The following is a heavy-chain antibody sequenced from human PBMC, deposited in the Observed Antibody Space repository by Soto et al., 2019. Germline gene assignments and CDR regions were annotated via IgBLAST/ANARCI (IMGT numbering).Heavy chain of an antibody. J-gene: IGHJ6*02. CDR3: ARAYLGRLPRRADYCYAMDV. Sequence: VGSLRLSCAASGFSFRDYDMHWVRQRKGKGLEWVSALGAARDPYYVGSVKGRFSVSRDNAQNSLFLQMNNLRVDDTAVYFCARAYLGRLPRRADYCYAMDVWGRGTTVTVSS. V-gene: IGHV3-13*05. D-gene: IGHD1-26*01. CDR2: LGAARDP. CDR1: GFSFRDYD.